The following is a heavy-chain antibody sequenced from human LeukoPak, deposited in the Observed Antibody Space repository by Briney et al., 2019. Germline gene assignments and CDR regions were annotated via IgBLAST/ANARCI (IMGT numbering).Heavy chain of an antibody. CDR1: GFTISSNY. D-gene: IGHD7-27*01. J-gene: IGHJ2*01. CDR3: VRGLSGVSSWYFDL. CDR2: LHSGGRT. Sequence: GGSLRLSCAASGFTISSNYLSWVRQAPGKGLVWVSALHSGGRTFYADSVRGRFSISRDISKNALHLQMNNLGPEDTALYYCVRGLSGVSSWYFDLWGRGTLVSVS. V-gene: IGHV3-53*01.